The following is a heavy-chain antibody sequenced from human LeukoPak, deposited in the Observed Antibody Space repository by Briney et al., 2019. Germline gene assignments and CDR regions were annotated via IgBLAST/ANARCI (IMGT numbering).Heavy chain of an antibody. D-gene: IGHD2-2*01. CDR1: GYTFTSYG. CDR3: ARRHGYCSSTSCYSRKEYYFDY. J-gene: IGHJ4*02. V-gene: IGHV7-4-1*02. CDR2: INTNTGNP. Sequence: ASVKVSCKASGYTFTSYGISWVRQAPGQGLEWMGWINTNTGNPTYAQGFTGRFVFSLDTSVSTAYLQISSLKAEDTAVYYCARRHGYCSSTSCYSRKEYYFDYWGQGTLVTVSS.